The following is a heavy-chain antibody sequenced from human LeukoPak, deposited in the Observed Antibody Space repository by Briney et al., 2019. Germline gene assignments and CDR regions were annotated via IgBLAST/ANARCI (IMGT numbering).Heavy chain of an antibody. D-gene: IGHD6-19*01. CDR1: GYTFTSYD. J-gene: IGHJ6*03. CDR2: MNPNSGNT. CDR3: AGAVAGPTGYYMDV. V-gene: IGHV1-8*01. Sequence: ASVKVSCKASGYTFTSYDINWVRQATGQGLEWMGWMNPNSGNTGYAQKFQGRVTMTRNTSISTAYMELSSLRSEDTAVYYCAGAVAGPTGYYMDVWGKGTTVTISS.